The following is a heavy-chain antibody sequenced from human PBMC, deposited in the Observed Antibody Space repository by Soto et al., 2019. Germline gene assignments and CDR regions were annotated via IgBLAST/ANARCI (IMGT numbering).Heavy chain of an antibody. J-gene: IGHJ6*02. CDR3: ARGQWIQLWLLSGMDV. CDR1: GGSFSGYY. D-gene: IGHD5-18*01. Sequence: SETLSLTCAVYGGSFSGYYWSWIRQPPGKGLVWIGEINHSGSTNYTPSLKSRVTISVDTSKNQFSLKLSSVTAADTAVYYCARGQWIQLWLLSGMDVWGQGTTVTVSS. CDR2: INHSGST. V-gene: IGHV4-34*01.